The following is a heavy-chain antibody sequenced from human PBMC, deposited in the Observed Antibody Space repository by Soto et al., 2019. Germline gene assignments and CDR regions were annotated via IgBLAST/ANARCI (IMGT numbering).Heavy chain of an antibody. CDR3: ARGMTTVTTIDY. CDR1: GGSISSGGDS. J-gene: IGHJ4*02. V-gene: IGHV4-30-2*01. Sequence: QLQMQESGSGLVKPSQTLSLTCAVSGGSISSGGDSWSWIRQPPGKGLEWIGYIYHSGSTYYNPSLKSRVTISVDRSKNQFSLKLSSVTAADTAVYYCARGMTTVTTIDYWGQGTLVTVSS. D-gene: IGHD4-4*01. CDR2: IYHSGST.